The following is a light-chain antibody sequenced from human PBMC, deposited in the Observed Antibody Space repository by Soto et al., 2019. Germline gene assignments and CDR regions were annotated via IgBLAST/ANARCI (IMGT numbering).Light chain of an antibody. V-gene: IGKV3-15*01. J-gene: IGKJ2*01. Sequence: EIVMTQSPATLSVSPGERATLSCRTSQSVSSNLAWYQQKPGQAPRLLIYGASTRATGIPARFSGSGSGTWFTLTISSLHSEDFAVYYCQQYNNWPPMYTFGQGTKLEIK. CDR3: QQYNNWPPMYT. CDR2: GAS. CDR1: QSVSSN.